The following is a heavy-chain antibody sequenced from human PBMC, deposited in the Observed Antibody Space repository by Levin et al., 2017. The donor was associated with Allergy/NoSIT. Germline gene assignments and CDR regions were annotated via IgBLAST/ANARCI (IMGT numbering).Heavy chain of an antibody. Sequence: GGSLRLSCAASGFTFNSYAMNWVRQAPGKGLEWVSSINSGGTGTYYADSVKGRFTISRDNSKSTLSLQMDSLRAEDTGLYCGADCRVEPTAPGWCNWFDPWGQGALVTVSS. CDR2: INSGGTGT. CDR3: ADCRVEPTAPGWCNWFDP. J-gene: IGHJ5*02. D-gene: IGHD6-13*01. V-gene: IGHV3-23*01. CDR1: GFTFNSYA.